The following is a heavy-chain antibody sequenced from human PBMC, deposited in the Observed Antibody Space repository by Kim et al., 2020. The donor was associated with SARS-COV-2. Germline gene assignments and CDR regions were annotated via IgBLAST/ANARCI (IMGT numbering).Heavy chain of an antibody. CDR3: ARDLGPDIVVVPAANPMLGFDY. CDR1: GYTFTGYY. J-gene: IGHJ4*02. CDR2: INPNSGGT. D-gene: IGHD2-2*01. V-gene: IGHV1-2*04. Sequence: ASVKVSCKASGYTFTGYYMHWVRQAPGQGLEWMGWINPNSGGTNYAQKFQGWVTMTRDTSISTAYMELSRLRSDDTAVYYCARDLGPDIVVVPAANPMLGFDYWGQGTLVTVSS.